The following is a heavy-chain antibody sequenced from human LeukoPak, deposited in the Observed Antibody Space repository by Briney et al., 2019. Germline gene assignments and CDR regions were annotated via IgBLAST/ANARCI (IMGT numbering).Heavy chain of an antibody. V-gene: IGHV3-23*01. J-gene: IGHJ4*02. CDR2: ISGSGGST. Sequence: GGSLRLSCAASGFTFSSYAMSWVRQAPGKGLEWVSAISGSGGSTYYADSVKGRFTISRDNSKNTLYLQMNSLRAEDTAVYYCAKDFRVPHWYNWNDGTFDYWGQGTLLTVSS. D-gene: IGHD1-20*01. CDR1: GFTFSSYA. CDR3: AKDFRVPHWYNWNDGTFDY.